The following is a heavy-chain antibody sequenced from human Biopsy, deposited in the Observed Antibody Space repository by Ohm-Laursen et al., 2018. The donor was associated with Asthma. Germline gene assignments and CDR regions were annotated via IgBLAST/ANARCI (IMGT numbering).Heavy chain of an antibody. CDR2: ISYDGSSI. V-gene: IGHV3-30-3*01. J-gene: IGHJ4*02. D-gene: IGHD6-19*01. Sequence: RSLRLSCAAPRFTCEMHWVRQAPGKGLEWVAVISYDGSSIYYADSVKGRFTISRDNSKNTLSLQMNSLTAEDTAVYYCAREGVAGTHIEDWGQGTLVTVSS. CDR3: AREGVAGTHIED. CDR1: RFTCE.